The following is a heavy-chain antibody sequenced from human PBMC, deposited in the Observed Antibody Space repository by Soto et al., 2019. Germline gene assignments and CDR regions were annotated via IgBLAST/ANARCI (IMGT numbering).Heavy chain of an antibody. Sequence: SETLSLTCTVSGGSISSYYWSWIRQPPGKGLEWIGYIYYSGSTNYNPSLESRVTISVDTSKNQFSLKLSSVTAADTAVYYCARGGISPYCSSTSCYEYYYYYGMDVWGQGTTVTVSS. V-gene: IGHV4-59*01. D-gene: IGHD2-2*01. CDR3: ARGGISPYCSSTSCYEYYYYYGMDV. J-gene: IGHJ6*02. CDR2: IYYSGST. CDR1: GGSISSYY.